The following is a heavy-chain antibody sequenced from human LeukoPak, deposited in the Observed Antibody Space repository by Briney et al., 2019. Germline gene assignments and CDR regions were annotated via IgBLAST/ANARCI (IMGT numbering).Heavy chain of an antibody. Sequence: ASVKVSCKASGYTFTSYGISWVRQAPGQGLEWMGWISAYNGNTNYAQKLQGRVTMTTDTSTSTAYMELRSLRSDDTAVYYCARDDPWRDSSSFDYWGQGTLVTVSS. D-gene: IGHD6-13*01. V-gene: IGHV1-18*01. CDR2: ISAYNGNT. J-gene: IGHJ4*02. CDR3: ARDDPWRDSSSFDY. CDR1: GYTFTSYG.